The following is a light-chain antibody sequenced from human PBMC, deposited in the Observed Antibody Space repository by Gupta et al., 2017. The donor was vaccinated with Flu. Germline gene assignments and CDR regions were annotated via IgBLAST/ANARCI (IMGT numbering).Light chain of an antibody. V-gene: IGKV3-11*01. J-gene: IGKJ5*01. CDR2: DAA. CDR1: RSIKNC. CDR3: RQRRSRTQIT. Sequence: ATLSLSPGERATLSCSAGRSIKNCLDWYQQKPGEPPRHLIYDAAARASGSAARCSGGGAGTEVTLTISSREPDDDAVYYYRQRRSRTQITFGQGTRLEIK.